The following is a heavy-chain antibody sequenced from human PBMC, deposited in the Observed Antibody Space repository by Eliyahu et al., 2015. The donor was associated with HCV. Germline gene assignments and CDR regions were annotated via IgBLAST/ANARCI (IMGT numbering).Heavy chain of an antibody. CDR2: IRYDGSNK. Sequence: QVQLVESGGGVVQPGGSLRLXCXASGFXFXSYGLHWVRQAPGKGLEWVAFIRYDGSNKYYADSVKGRFTISRDNSKNTLYLQMNSLRAEDTAVYYCAKAGARYYDSSGPGYWGQGTLVTVSS. D-gene: IGHD3-22*01. V-gene: IGHV3-30*02. CDR1: GFXFXSYG. J-gene: IGHJ4*02. CDR3: AKAGARYYDSSGPGY.